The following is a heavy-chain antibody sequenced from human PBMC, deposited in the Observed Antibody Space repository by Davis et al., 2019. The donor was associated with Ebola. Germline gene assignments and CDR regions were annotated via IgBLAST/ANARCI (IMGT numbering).Heavy chain of an antibody. Sequence: GESLKISCAASGFTFSSYSMNWVRQAPGKGLEWVSSISSSSSYIYYADSVKGRFTVSRDNAKNSLYVQMNSLRAEDTAVYYCARQQTVWRGQNYYYYNGMDVWGQGTTVTVPS. CDR1: GFTFSSYS. D-gene: IGHD3-16*01. CDR2: ISSSSSYI. J-gene: IGHJ6*02. CDR3: ARQQTVWRGQNYYYYNGMDV. V-gene: IGHV3-21*04.